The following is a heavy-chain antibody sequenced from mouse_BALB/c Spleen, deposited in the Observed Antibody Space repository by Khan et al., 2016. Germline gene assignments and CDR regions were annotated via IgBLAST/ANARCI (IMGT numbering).Heavy chain of an antibody. CDR1: GYSITSDYA. D-gene: IGHD2-1*01. Sequence: EVQLQESGPGLVKPSQSLSLTCTVTGYSITSDYAWNWIRQFPGNKLEWMGYISYSGSTSYNPSLKSRISITRDTSKNQFFLQVNSVTTEDTATYYCAVYGNYLYYFDYWGQGTTLTVSS. CDR2: ISYSGST. V-gene: IGHV3-2*02. J-gene: IGHJ2*01. CDR3: AVYGNYLYYFDY.